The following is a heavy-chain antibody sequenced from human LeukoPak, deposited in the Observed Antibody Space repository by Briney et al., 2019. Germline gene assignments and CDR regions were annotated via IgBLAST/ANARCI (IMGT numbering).Heavy chain of an antibody. J-gene: IGHJ1*01. D-gene: IGHD3-22*01. CDR1: GGSISSYY. V-gene: IGHV4-4*09. CDR2: GST. CDR3: ASPRGDDSGGYYTWYFHH. Sequence: PSETLSLTCTVSGGSISSYYWSWIRQPPGKGLEWIGSGSTYYNPSLKSRVTISVDTSMNQFSLKLSSVTAADTAVYFCASPRGDDSGGYYTWYFHHWGQGILVTVSS.